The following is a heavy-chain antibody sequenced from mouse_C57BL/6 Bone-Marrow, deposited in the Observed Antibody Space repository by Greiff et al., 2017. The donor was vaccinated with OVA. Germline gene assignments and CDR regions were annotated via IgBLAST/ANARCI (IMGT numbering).Heavy chain of an antibody. Sequence: QVQLQQPGAELVKPGASVKLSCKASGYTFTSYWMHWVKQRPGQGLEWIGMIHPNSGSTNYNEKFKSKATLTVDKSSSTAYMQLSSLTSEDSAVYYGARSTMVTTRYYAMDYWGQGTSVTVSS. CDR1: GYTFTSYW. V-gene: IGHV1-64*01. D-gene: IGHD2-2*01. CDR3: ARSTMVTTRYYAMDY. CDR2: IHPNSGST. J-gene: IGHJ4*01.